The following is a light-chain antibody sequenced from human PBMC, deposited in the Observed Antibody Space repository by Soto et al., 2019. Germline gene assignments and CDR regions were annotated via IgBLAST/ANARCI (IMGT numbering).Light chain of an antibody. CDR3: VLYMGSGVWV. Sequence: QAVVTQEPSFSVSPGRTVTLTCGLSSGSVSTSSYPSWYQQTPGQAPRTLIYSTNTRSSGVPDRFSGSILGNKAALTITGAQAGDESDYYCVLYMGSGVWVFGGGTKLTVL. V-gene: IGLV8-61*01. CDR2: STN. CDR1: SGSVSTSSY. J-gene: IGLJ3*02.